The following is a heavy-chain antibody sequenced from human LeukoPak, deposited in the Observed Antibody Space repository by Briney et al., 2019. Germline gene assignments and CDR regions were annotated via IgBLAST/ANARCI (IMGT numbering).Heavy chain of an antibody. D-gene: IGHD6-19*01. CDR2: IRRDGSDI. J-gene: IGHJ4*02. CDR1: GFTFRNYD. CDR3: AKDNWLPSSPAVAGLGD. Sequence: PGGSLRLSCKPSGFTFRNYDMHWVRQAPAKGREGGAFIRRDGSDIFHADSVKGRFTISRDNSRNTLYLQMNSLTVEDTAVYYCAKDNWLPSSPAVAGLGDWNQGTLVIVSS. V-gene: IGHV3-30*02.